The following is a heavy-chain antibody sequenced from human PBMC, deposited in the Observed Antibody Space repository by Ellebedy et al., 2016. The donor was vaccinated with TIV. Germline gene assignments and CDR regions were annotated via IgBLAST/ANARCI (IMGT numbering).Heavy chain of an antibody. Sequence: MPSETLSLTCAVYGGSFSGYYWSWIRQPPGKGLEWIGEINHSGSTNYNPSLKSRVTISVGTSKNQFSLKLSSVTAADTAVYYCARVVWQQPVSYALDIWGQGTMVTVSS. CDR2: INHSGST. D-gene: IGHD6-13*01. CDR1: GGSFSGYY. J-gene: IGHJ3*02. V-gene: IGHV4-34*01. CDR3: ARVVWQQPVSYALDI.